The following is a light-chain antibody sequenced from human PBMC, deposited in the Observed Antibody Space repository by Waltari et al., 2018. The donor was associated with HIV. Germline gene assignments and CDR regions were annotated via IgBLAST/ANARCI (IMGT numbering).Light chain of an antibody. J-gene: IGLJ3*02. CDR3: AAWDDSLNGWV. CDR1: SSNIRSTT. CDR2: SNA. Sequence: QSVLTQPPSASGTPGQRVTISCSGSSSNIRSTTVSWYQQLPGTAPKPLIYSNAQRPSGVPDRFSGSKSGTSASLAISGLQSEDEADYYCAAWDDSLNGWVFGGGTKLTVL. V-gene: IGLV1-44*01.